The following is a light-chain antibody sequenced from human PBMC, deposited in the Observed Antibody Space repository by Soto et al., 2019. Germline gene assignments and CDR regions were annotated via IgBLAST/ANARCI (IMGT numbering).Light chain of an antibody. J-gene: IGLJ1*01. Sequence: SALTQPLSVSGAPGQSVTLSFPGNSSKVGGYNYVSWYQQHPGKVPKLLIYDVSKRPSGVPDRFSGSKSGNTASLTISGLQAEDEADYYCCSYEGIYTSYVFGTGTKVTVL. CDR2: DVS. V-gene: IGLV2-11*01. CDR3: CSYEGIYTSYV. CDR1: SSKVGGYNY.